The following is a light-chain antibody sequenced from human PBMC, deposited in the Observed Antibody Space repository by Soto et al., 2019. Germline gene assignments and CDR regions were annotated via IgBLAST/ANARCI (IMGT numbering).Light chain of an antibody. CDR1: SGSIASNY. J-gene: IGLJ2*01. V-gene: IGLV6-57*03. Sequence: NFMLTQPHSVSESPGKTGTISCTRSSGSIASNYVQWYQQRPGSAPTTVIYEDNQRPSGVPDRFSGSIDSSSNSASLTISRLKTEDEADYYCQSYDSSTVVFGGGTKLTVL. CDR3: QSYDSSTVV. CDR2: EDN.